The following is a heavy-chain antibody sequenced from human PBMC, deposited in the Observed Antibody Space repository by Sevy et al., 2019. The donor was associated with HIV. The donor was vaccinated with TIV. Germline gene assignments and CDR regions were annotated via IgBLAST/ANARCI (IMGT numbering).Heavy chain of an antibody. J-gene: IGHJ3*02. CDR2: IIPIFGTA. Sequence: ASLKVSCKASGGTFSSYAISWVRQAPGQGLEWMGGIIPIFGTANYAQKFQGRVTITANESTRTAYMALSSLSSEDTAEYYCARSSYSGGWYDAFDIWGQGKMVTVSS. CDR1: GGTFSSYA. D-gene: IGHD6-19*01. CDR3: ARSSYSGGWYDAFDI. V-gene: IGHV1-69*13.